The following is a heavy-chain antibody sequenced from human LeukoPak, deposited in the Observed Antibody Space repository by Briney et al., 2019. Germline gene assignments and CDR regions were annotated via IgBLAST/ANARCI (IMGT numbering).Heavy chain of an antibody. Sequence: PGGAPRLSCAAPGFNLGIFAMNTVRPAPGEGRGWGSYIGPSGSNIYYADSVKGRFTISRDNAKDSLYLQMNSLRAEDTAVYYCARDIAHCSGDMCYNIRFDSWGQGTLVTVSS. D-gene: IGHD2-15*01. J-gene: IGHJ5*01. V-gene: IGHV3-48*01. CDR2: IGPSGSNI. CDR3: ARDIAHCSGDMCYNIRFDS. CDR1: GFNLGIFA.